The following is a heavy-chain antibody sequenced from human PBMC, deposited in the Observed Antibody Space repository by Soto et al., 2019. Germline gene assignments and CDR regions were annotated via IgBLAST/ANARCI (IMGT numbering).Heavy chain of an antibody. Sequence: EVLLSESGGGLVQPGGSLRLSCADSGFTFSGFAMNWVRQPQGKGLEWVSSVDYTGSYTFYAASVKGRFTISRDNSKNMVYLELNSLRAEDTAVYCCAKRSGGFSEFDSWGQGTLVIVSS. V-gene: IGHV3-23*01. CDR3: AKRSGGFSEFDS. CDR1: GFTFSGFA. D-gene: IGHD5-12*01. J-gene: IGHJ4*02. CDR2: VDYTGSYT.